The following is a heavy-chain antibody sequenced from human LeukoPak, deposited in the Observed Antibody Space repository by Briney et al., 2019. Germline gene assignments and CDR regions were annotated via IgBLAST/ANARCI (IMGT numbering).Heavy chain of an antibody. J-gene: IGHJ4*02. CDR3: ARGGADLDY. V-gene: IGHV1-18*01. CDR1: GYTFTSYA. Sequence: GASVKVSCKASGYTFTSYAIHWVRQAPGQGLEWMGWISAYNGNTNYAQKFKGRVTMTIDTSTSTVYMELRSLRSDDTAVYYCARGGADLDYWGQGTLVTVSS. D-gene: IGHD4/OR15-4a*01. CDR2: ISAYNGNT.